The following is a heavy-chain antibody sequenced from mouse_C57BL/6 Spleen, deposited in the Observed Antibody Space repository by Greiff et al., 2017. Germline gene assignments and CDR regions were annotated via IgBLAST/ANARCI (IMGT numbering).Heavy chain of an antibody. CDR3: ARGEYLAY. J-gene: IGHJ3*01. Sequence: EVKLVESGPGLVKPSQSLSLTCSVTGYSITSGYYWNWIRQFPGNKLEWMGYISYDGSNNYNPSLKNRISITRDTSKNQFFLKLNSVTTEDTATYYCARGEYLAYWGQGTLVTVSA. CDR2: ISYDGSN. V-gene: IGHV3-6*01. D-gene: IGHD2-10*02. CDR1: GYSITSGYY.